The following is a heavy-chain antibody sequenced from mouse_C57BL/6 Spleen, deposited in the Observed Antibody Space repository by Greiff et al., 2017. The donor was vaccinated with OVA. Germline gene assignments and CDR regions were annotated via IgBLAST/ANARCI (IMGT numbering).Heavy chain of an antibody. D-gene: IGHD2-10*01. CDR2: IWSGGST. Sequence: VKLQESGPGLVQPSQSLSITCTVSGFSLTSYGVHWVRQSPGKGLEWLGVIWSGGSTDYNAAFISRLSISKDNSKSQVFFKMNSLQADDTAIYYCARNNAYTGWYFDVWGTGTTVTVSS. CDR1: GFSLTSYG. V-gene: IGHV2-2*01. CDR3: ARNNAYTGWYFDV. J-gene: IGHJ1*03.